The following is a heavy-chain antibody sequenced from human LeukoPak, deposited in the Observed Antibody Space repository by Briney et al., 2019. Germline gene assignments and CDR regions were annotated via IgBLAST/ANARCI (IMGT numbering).Heavy chain of an antibody. D-gene: IGHD1-14*01. CDR2: ISSSYNSI. CDR3: ARARSPGHFDY. CDR1: GFTFSSYR. Sequence: KSGGSLRLSCAASGFTFSSYRMNWVRQAPGKGLEWVSSISSSYNSIYYADSVKGRFTISRDNAKNSLYLQMNSLRAEDTAVYYCARARSPGHFDYWGQGTLVTVSS. J-gene: IGHJ4*02. V-gene: IGHV3-21*01.